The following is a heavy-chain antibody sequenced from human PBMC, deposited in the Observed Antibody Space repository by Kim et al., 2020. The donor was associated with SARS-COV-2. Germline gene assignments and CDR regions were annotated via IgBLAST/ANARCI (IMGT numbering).Heavy chain of an antibody. V-gene: IGHV3-30*02. J-gene: IGHJ3*02. D-gene: IGHD5-18*01. CDR3: AIDVDTAMVGAFDI. Sequence: DSVKGRFTIARDNSKNTLYMQMNGLRAEDTAVYYCAIDVDTAMVGAFDIWGQGTMVTVSS.